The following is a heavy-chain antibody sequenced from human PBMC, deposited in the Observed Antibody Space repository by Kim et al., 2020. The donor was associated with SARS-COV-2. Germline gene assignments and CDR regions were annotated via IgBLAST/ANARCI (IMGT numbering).Heavy chain of an antibody. CDR1: GGSFSGYY. J-gene: IGHJ4*02. Sequence: SETLSLTCAVYGGSFSGYYWSWIRQPPGKGLEWIGEINHSGSTNYNPSLKSRVTISVDTSKNQFSLKLSSVTAADTAVYYCARGRRGYRTTAVDYWGQGTLVTVSS. CDR3: ARGRRGYRTTAVDY. CDR2: INHSGST. V-gene: IGHV4-34*01. D-gene: IGHD4-17*01.